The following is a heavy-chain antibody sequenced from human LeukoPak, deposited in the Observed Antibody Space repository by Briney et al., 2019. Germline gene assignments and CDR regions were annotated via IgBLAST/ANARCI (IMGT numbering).Heavy chain of an antibody. J-gene: IGHJ4*02. Sequence: PSETLSLTCTVSGGSISSSSYSWGWIRQTPGKGLGWIGSIYYSGSTYYNPSLNSRVTLSVDTSKSQFSLKLSSVTAADTAIYYCARLICVGELRHFFDYWGQGTLVTVSS. D-gene: IGHD3-10*01. V-gene: IGHV4-39*01. CDR1: GGSISSSSYS. CDR2: IYYSGST. CDR3: ARLICVGELRHFFDY.